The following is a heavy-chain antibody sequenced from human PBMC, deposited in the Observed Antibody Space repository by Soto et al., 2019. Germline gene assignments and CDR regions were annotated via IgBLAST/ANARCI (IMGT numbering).Heavy chain of an antibody. V-gene: IGHV1-69*13. D-gene: IGHD1-26*01. CDR2: IIPIFGTA. Sequence: SVKVSCKASGGTFSSYAISWVRQAPGQGLEWMVGIIPIFGTANYAQKFQGRVTITADESTSTAYMELSSLRSEDTAVYYCADGSEGYYYYYYYGMDVWGQGTTVTVSS. J-gene: IGHJ6*02. CDR1: GGTFSSYA. CDR3: ADGSEGYYYYYYYGMDV.